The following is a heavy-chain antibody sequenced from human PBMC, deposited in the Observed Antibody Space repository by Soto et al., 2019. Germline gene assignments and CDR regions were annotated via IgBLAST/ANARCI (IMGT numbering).Heavy chain of an antibody. D-gene: IGHD2-15*01. CDR2: IRSKTDGGTT. CDR1: GFTFSNAW. Sequence: GGSLRLPCAASGFTFSNAWMSWVRQAPGRGLEWVGRIRSKTDGGTTDYAAPLKGRFTISRDDSKNTLYLQMNSLKTEDTAVYYCTGLYCSGGSCYDYAEYFQHWGQGTLVTVSS. J-gene: IGHJ1*01. V-gene: IGHV3-15*01. CDR3: TGLYCSGGSCYDYAEYFQH.